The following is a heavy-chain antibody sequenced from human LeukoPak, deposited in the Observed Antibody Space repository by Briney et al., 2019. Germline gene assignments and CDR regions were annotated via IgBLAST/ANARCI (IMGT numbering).Heavy chain of an antibody. CDR1: GFTFSSYG. CDR2: IWYDGSNK. V-gene: IGHV3-33*01. D-gene: IGHD6-19*01. CDR3: ARDSNQWLVVWYFDL. J-gene: IGHJ2*01. Sequence: PGRSLRLSCAASGFTFSSYGMHWVRQAPGKGLEWVAVIWYDGSNKYYADSVKGRFTISRDNSKNTLYLQMNSLRAEDTAVYYCARDSNQWLVVWYFDLWGRGTLVTVSS.